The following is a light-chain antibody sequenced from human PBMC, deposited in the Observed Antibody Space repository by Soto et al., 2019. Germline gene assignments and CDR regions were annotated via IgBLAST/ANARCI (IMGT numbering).Light chain of an antibody. Sequence: IVMTQSPDSLAVSLGERATINCKSSQSVLYSSNNKNYVAWYQQKPGQPPKLLISWATTRESGVPGRCSGSGSGTDFTLTVSSLKAEDVAVYYSQQYYNPPQTFGQGTKVEIK. CDR3: QQYYNPPQT. CDR2: WAT. V-gene: IGKV4-1*01. J-gene: IGKJ1*01. CDR1: QSVLYSSNNKNY.